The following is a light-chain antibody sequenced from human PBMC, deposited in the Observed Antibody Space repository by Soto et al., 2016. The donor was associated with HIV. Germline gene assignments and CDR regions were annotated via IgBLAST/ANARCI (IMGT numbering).Light chain of an antibody. CDR1: YSLLDNDGKTY. J-gene: IGKJ2*01. CDR2: GVS. CDR3: MQSIELPYT. Sequence: DMVMTQSPLSLSVTPGQPASISCKASYSLLDNDGKTYLSWYLQKPGQPPQLLISGVSNRFSGVSDRFSGRGSDTDFTLKISRVEAEDVGVYYCMQSIELPYTFGQGTKLEIK. V-gene: IGKV2D-29*01.